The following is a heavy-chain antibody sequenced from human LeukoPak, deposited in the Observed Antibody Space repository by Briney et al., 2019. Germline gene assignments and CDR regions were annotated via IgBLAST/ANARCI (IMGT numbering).Heavy chain of an antibody. J-gene: IGHJ4*02. CDR3: ARFRRYLYCSSTSCYMDY. CDR1: GFTFSSYS. V-gene: IGHV3-21*01. CDR2: ISSSSSYI. D-gene: IGHD2-2*02. Sequence: PGGSLRLSCAASGFTFSSYSMNWVRQAPGKGLEWVSSISSSSSYIYYADSVKGRFTISRDNAKNSLYLQMNSLRAEDTAVYYCARFRRYLYCSSTSCYMDYWGQGTLVTVSS.